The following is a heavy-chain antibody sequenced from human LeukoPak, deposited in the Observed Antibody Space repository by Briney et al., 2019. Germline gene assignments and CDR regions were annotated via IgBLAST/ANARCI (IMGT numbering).Heavy chain of an antibody. D-gene: IGHD3-22*01. V-gene: IGHV3-23*01. CDR3: AKRGVVIRVILVGFHKEAYYFDS. CDR1: GITLSNCG. CDR2: ISGSGGRT. J-gene: IGHJ4*02. Sequence: GGSLRLSCAVSGITLSNCGMSWVRQAPGKGLEWVAGISGSGGRTNYADSVKGRFTISRDNPKNTLYLQMSSLRAEDTAVYFCAKRGVVIRVILVGFHKEAYYFDSWGQGALVTVSS.